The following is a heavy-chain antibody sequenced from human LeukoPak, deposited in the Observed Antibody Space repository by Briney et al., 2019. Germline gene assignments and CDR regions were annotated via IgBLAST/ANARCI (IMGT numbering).Heavy chain of an antibody. CDR2: ISGSGGST. CDR3: AKRSLTYYYDSSGYYDY. J-gene: IGHJ4*02. V-gene: IGHV3-23*01. D-gene: IGHD3-22*01. Sequence: PGGSLRLSCAASGFTFSSYAMSWVRQAPGKGLEWVSAISGSGGSTYYADSVKGRFTISRDNSKNTLYLQMNSLRAEDTAVYYCAKRSLTYYYDSSGYYDYWGQGTLVTVSS. CDR1: GFTFSSYA.